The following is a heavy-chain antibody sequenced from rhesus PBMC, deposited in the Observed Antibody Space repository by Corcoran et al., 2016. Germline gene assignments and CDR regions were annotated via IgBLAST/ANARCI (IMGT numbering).Heavy chain of an antibody. V-gene: IGHV4-76*01. D-gene: IGHD6-25*01. CDR3: ASRSGRRFDY. Sequence: QVQLQESGPGVVKPSETLSLTCAVSGYSISSGYDWSWIRQPPGTGLEWIGYIYGSIGSTNYNPSRKNRVTISKDTSKNQFSLKLSSVTAADTAVYYGASRSGRRFDYWGQGVLVTGSS. CDR2: IYGSIGST. J-gene: IGHJ4*01. CDR1: GYSISSGYD.